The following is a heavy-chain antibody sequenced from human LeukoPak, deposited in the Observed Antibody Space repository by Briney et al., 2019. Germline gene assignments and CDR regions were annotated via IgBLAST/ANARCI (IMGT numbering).Heavy chain of an antibody. CDR2: IHNSGST. V-gene: IGHV4-61*01. CDR3: ARTNYGDYNWFDP. J-gene: IGHJ5*02. Sequence: TSETLSLTCKVSGGSVSSDSYYWSWLRQPPGQGLEWIGYIHNSGSTKYNASLKSRLTISVDTSKNQFSLEVTSVTAADTAVYYCARTNYGDYNWFDPWGQGTLVTVSS. D-gene: IGHD4-17*01. CDR1: GGSVSSDSYY.